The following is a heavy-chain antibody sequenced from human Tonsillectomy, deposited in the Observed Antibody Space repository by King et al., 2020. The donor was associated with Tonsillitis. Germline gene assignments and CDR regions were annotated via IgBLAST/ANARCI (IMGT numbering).Heavy chain of an antibody. CDR1: GYTFTSYA. V-gene: IGHV1-3*01. CDR2: INAGNGNT. J-gene: IGHJ6*02. D-gene: IGHD5-24*01. CDR3: ARGKSPTYGSALGGDYYYNYGMDV. Sequence: QLVQSGAEVKKPGASVKVSCKASGYTFTSYAMHWVRQAPGQRLEWMGWINAGNGNTKYSQKFQGRVTITRDTSASTAYMELSSLRSEDTAVYYCARGKSPTYGSALGGDYYYNYGMDVWGQGTTVTVSS.